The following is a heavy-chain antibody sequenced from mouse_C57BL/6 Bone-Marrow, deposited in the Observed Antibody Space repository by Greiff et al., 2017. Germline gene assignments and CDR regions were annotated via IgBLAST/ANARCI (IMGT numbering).Heavy chain of an antibody. CDR3: ARRGEYYGSIWFAY. CDR1: GFSLTSYS. D-gene: IGHD1-1*01. J-gene: IGHJ3*01. CDR2: IWSGGST. V-gene: IGHV2-2*02. Sequence: VQLKQSGPGLVQPSQSLSITCTVSGFSLTSYSVHWVRQSPGKGLEWLGVIWSGGSTDYNAAFISRLSISKDNSKSQVFFKMNSLQANDTAIYYCARRGEYYGSIWFAYWGQGTLVTVSA.